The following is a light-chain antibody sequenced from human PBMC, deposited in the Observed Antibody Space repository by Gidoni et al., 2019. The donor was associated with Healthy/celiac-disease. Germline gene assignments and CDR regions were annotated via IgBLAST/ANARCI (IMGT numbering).Light chain of an antibody. J-gene: IGKJ4*01. V-gene: IGKV1-39*01. Sequence: DIQMNQSPSSLSASVGDRVTITCRASQSISSYLNWYQQKPGHAPKLLIYAASSLQSGVPSRFSGSGSGTDFTLTISSLQPEDFATYYCQQSYSTPLTFGGGTKVEIK. CDR2: AAS. CDR3: QQSYSTPLT. CDR1: QSISSY.